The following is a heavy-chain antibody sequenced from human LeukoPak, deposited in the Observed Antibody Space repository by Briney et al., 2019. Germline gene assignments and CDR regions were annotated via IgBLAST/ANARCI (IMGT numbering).Heavy chain of an antibody. Sequence: GASLEISCEGSGSIFTSYWIGWGRQLAGKGMEWMGIIYPGDSDTRYSPSFQGQFTISADKSISTAYLQWSSLKASDTAIYYCARGLRRNYYYMDVWGKGTTVTVSS. J-gene: IGHJ6*03. CDR2: IYPGDSDT. CDR1: GSIFTSYW. D-gene: IGHD4-17*01. CDR3: ARGLRRNYYYMDV. V-gene: IGHV5-51*01.